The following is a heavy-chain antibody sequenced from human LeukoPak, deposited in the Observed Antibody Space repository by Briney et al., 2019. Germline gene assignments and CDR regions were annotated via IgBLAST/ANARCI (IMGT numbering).Heavy chain of an antibody. D-gene: IGHD3-16*01. CDR2: ISSSSSYI. J-gene: IGHJ4*02. CDR1: GFTFSSYS. Sequence: GGSLRLSCAASGFTFSSYSMNWVRQAPGKGREWVSSISSSSSYIYYADSVKGRFTISRDNAKNSLYLQMNSLRAEDTAVYYCASLVMITFGKDYWGQGTLVTVSS. CDR3: ASLVMITFGKDY. V-gene: IGHV3-21*01.